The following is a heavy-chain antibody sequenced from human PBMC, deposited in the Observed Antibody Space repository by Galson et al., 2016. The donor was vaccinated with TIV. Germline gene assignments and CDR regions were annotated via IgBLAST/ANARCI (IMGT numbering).Heavy chain of an antibody. J-gene: IGHJ6*02. V-gene: IGHV3-9*01. CDR3: AKGAKDHVYHGMDV. CDR2: INWSSAST. D-gene: IGHD1-14*01. CDR1: GFAFDAYA. Sequence: SLRLSCAASGFAFDAYAMHWVRQPPGKGLEWASGINWSSASTGYAGSVKGRFTISRDNAKNSLYLQMRSLRPEDTALYYCAKGAKDHVYHGMDVWGQGTTVSVSS.